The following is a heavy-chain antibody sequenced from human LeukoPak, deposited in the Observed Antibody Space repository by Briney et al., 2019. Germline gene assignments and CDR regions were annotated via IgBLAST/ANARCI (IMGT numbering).Heavy chain of an antibody. CDR1: GFTSSNAW. CDR2: IRSKTDGGTI. V-gene: IGHV3-15*01. J-gene: IGHJ4*02. Sequence: GGSLRLSCAPSGFTSSNAWMACVRHAPGKGLEWVGRIRSKTDGGTIDYAAPVKERFTISRDDSKNTLYVQMNSPEIDDTAVYFCTTDRTMKGYWGQGTLVTVSS. D-gene: IGHD3-22*01. CDR3: TTDRTMKGY.